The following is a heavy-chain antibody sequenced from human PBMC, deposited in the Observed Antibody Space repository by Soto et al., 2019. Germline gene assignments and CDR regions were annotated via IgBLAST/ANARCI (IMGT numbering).Heavy chain of an antibody. CDR3: AYLFGFYRLEL. D-gene: IGHD3-16*01. V-gene: IGHV4-4*02. Sequence: QVHLQESGPGLVKPSGTLSLTCAVSGASISSSRWWAWVRQSPGGGLDWIGDIWHSGNTNYNPSLNSRVTISVDKSKSQFSLNLNSVTAADTAVYYCAYLFGFYRLELWGQGTMVTVSS. CDR2: IWHSGNT. CDR1: GASISSSRW. J-gene: IGHJ3*01.